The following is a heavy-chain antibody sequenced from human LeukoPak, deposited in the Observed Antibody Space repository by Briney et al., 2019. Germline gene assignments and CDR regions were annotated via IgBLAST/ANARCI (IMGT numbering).Heavy chain of an antibody. J-gene: IGHJ5*02. D-gene: IGHD2-15*01. V-gene: IGHV1-18*01. CDR3: ARDGCCSGGSCYSYNWFDP. Sequence: ASVKVSCKASGYTFTSYGISWVRQAPGQGLEWMGWISAYNGNTNYAQKLQGRVTMTTDTSTSTAYMELRSLRSDDTAVYYCARDGCCSGGSCYSYNWFDPWGQGTLVTVSS. CDR1: GYTFTSYG. CDR2: ISAYNGNT.